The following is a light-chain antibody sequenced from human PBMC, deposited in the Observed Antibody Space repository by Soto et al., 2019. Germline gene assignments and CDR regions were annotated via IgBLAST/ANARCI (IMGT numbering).Light chain of an antibody. V-gene: IGKV3-20*01. Sequence: EIVLPQSPGTLSLSPGERATLSCRASQSLSSTYLSWYQQKPGQAPRLLIYGASSRATGIPDRFSGSGSGTDFALTISRLEPEDFAVYYCQQYGSSSWTFGQGTKVDIK. CDR3: QQYGSSSWT. CDR1: QSLSSTY. J-gene: IGKJ1*01. CDR2: GAS.